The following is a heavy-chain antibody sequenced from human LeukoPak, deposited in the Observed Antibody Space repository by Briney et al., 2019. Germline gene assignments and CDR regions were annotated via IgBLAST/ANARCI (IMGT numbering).Heavy chain of an antibody. J-gene: IGHJ6*02. V-gene: IGHV3-48*01. Sequence: GGSLRLSCAASGFTFSSYSMNWVRQAPGKGLEWVSYISSSSSTIYYADSVKGRFTISRDNAKNSLYLQMNSLRAEDTAVYYCARGTAVTQTYYYGMDVWGQGTTVTVSS. CDR1: GFTFSSYS. CDR2: ISSSSSTI. D-gene: IGHD4-11*01. CDR3: ARGTAVTQTYYYGMDV.